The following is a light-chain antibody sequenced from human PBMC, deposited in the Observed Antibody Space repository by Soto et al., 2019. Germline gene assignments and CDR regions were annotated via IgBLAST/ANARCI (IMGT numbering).Light chain of an antibody. Sequence: QPVLTQSPSASASLGASVKPTCTLSSGHSSYAIAWHQQQPEKGPRYLMKLSSDGSHSKGDGIPDRFSGSSSGAERYLTISSLQSEDEADYYCQTWDTGARVVFGGGTKLTVL. V-gene: IGLV4-69*01. J-gene: IGLJ2*01. CDR2: LSSDGSH. CDR1: SGHSSYA. CDR3: QTWDTGARVV.